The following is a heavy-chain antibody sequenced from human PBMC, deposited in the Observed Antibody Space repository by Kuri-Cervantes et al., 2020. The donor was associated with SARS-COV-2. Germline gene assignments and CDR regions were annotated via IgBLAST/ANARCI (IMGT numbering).Heavy chain of an antibody. CDR1: GYTFTSYA. V-gene: IGHV1-3*01. D-gene: IGHD3-10*01. CDR3: ARDRGVRGVIIYYYYGMDV. J-gene: IGHJ6*02. CDR2: INAGNGNT. Sequence: ASVKVSCKASGYTFTSYAMHWVRQAPGQRLEWMGWINAGNGNTKYSQKFQGRVTITRDTSASTAYMELSSLRSEDTAVYYCARDRGVRGVIIYYYYGMDVWGQGTMVTVSS.